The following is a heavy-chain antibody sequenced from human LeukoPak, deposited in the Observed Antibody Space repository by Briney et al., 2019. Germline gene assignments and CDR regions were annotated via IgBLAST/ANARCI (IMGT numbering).Heavy chain of an antibody. V-gene: IGHV1-2*06. D-gene: IGHD3-9*01. CDR1: GYTFTSYG. J-gene: IGHJ6*02. CDR3: ARFPLYYDILTGPTSGMDV. Sequence: ASVKVSCKASGYTFTSYGISWVRQAPGQGLEWMGRINPNSGGTNYAQKFQGRATMTRDTSISTAYMELSRLRSDDTAVYYCARFPLYYDILTGPTSGMDVWGQGTTVTVSS. CDR2: INPNSGGT.